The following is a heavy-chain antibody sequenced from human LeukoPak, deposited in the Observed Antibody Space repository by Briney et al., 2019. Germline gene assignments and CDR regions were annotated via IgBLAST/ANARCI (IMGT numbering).Heavy chain of an antibody. D-gene: IGHD3-22*01. CDR1: GFTFKFYA. J-gene: IGHJ3*02. CDR3: AKESMILVGYDASDI. Sequence: GGSLRLSCEASGFTFKFYAMSWVRQAPGKGLEWVSGISGSGGSTYYADSVKGRFTISRDNSKNTLFLQTNSLRAEDTAVYYCAKESMILVGYDASDIWGQGTMVTVSS. CDR2: ISGSGGST. V-gene: IGHV3-23*01.